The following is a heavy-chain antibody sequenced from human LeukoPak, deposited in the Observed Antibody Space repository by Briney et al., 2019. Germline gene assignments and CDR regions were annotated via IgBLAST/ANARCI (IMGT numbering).Heavy chain of an antibody. J-gene: IGHJ3*02. Sequence: ASVKVSCKASGYTFTGYYMHWVRQAPGQGLEWMGWINPNSGGTNYAQKFQGRVTMTRDTSISTAYMELSRLRSDDTAVYYCARLIHPYDILTGYHVSAFDIWGQGTMVTVSS. V-gene: IGHV1-2*02. CDR1: GYTFTGYY. CDR2: INPNSGGT. D-gene: IGHD3-9*01. CDR3: ARLIHPYDILTGYHVSAFDI.